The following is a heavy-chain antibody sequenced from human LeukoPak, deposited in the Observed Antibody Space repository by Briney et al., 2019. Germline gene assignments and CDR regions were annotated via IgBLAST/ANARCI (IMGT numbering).Heavy chain of an antibody. Sequence: GGSLRPSCAASGFTFSTYVMHWVRQAPGKGLEWVAFIRNDGSNKYYADSVKGRFTISRDNSKNTLYLQMNSLRAEDTAVYYCARAGWGLGATIGAAFDIWGQGTMVTVSS. CDR1: GFTFSTYV. J-gene: IGHJ3*02. CDR3: ARAGWGLGATIGAAFDI. CDR2: IRNDGSNK. D-gene: IGHD1-26*01. V-gene: IGHV3-30*02.